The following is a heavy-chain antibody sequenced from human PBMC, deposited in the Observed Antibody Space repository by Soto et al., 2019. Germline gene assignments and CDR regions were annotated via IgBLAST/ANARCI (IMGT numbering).Heavy chain of an antibody. Sequence: ASVKVSCKASGYTFTSYGISWVRQAPGQGLEWMGWISAYNGNTNYAQKLQGRVTMTTDTSTSTAYMELRSLRSDDTAVYYCARDSAYASGSYYTNEFDYWGQGTLVTVSS. J-gene: IGHJ4*02. V-gene: IGHV1-18*04. D-gene: IGHD3-10*01. CDR1: GYTFTSYG. CDR2: ISAYNGNT. CDR3: ARDSAYASGSYYTNEFDY.